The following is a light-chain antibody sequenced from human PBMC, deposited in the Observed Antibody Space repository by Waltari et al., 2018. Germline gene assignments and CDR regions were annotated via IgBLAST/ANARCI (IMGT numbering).Light chain of an antibody. J-gene: IGKJ1*01. CDR1: QSISPW. CDR3: QQYHTYPWT. V-gene: IGKV1-5*03. Sequence: DIHMTQSPSTLSASVGDRLTITCRASQSISPWLAWYQQKPGKAPKLLISQASSLESVVPSTSSGSASGTDFTLTISSLQPDDFATYYCQQYHTYPWTFGQGPKVEPK. CDR2: QAS.